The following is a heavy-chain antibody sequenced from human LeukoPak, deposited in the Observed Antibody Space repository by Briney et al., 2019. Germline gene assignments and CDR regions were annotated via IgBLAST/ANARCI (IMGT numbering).Heavy chain of an antibody. J-gene: IGHJ4*02. CDR1: GGSINDAS. D-gene: IGHD3-10*01. CDR3: ARVGTYYRSLDS. V-gene: IGHV4-59*01. CDR2: IYHSGGT. Sequence: SETLSLTCTVSGGSINDASWNWIRKPPGQGLEWIGYIYHSGGTNYNPSLNSRVTISLDTSKNQFSLKLSSVTAADTAVYYCARVGTYYRSLDSWGQGTLVTVSS.